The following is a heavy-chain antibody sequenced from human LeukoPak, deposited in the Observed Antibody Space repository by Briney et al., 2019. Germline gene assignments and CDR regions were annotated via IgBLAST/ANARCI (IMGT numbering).Heavy chain of an antibody. Sequence: PGGSLRLSCAASGFTFSSYDMHWVRQATGKGLEWVSAIGTAGDTYYPGSVKGRFTISRENAKNSLYLQMNSLRAGDTAVYYCARGKGDDKFDYWGQGTLVTVSS. CDR3: ARGKGDDKFDY. CDR1: GFTFSSYD. D-gene: IGHD2-21*02. CDR2: IGTAGDT. J-gene: IGHJ4*02. V-gene: IGHV3-13*01.